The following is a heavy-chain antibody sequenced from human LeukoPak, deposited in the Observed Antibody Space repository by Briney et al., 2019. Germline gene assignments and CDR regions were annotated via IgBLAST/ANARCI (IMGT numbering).Heavy chain of an antibody. D-gene: IGHD6-13*01. CDR2: ISGSGSTI. J-gene: IGHJ4*02. Sequence: GRSLRLSCTASGFTFSDHYMSWIRQAPGKGLEWVSYISGSGSTIYYADSVKGRFTISRDNSKNSLYLQMNSLRPEDTALYYCAKDVRGSTSWYGLDYWGQGTLVTVSS. V-gene: IGHV3-11*01. CDR1: GFTFSDHY. CDR3: AKDVRGSTSWYGLDY.